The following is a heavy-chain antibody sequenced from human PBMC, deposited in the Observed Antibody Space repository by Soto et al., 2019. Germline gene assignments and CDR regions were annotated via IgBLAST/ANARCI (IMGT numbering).Heavy chain of an antibody. V-gene: IGHV1-8*01. D-gene: IGHD3-3*01. CDR2: MNPNSGNT. J-gene: IGHJ3*02. CDR3: ARVSSEGVTIFGVVIIRRNAFDI. CDR1: GYTFTSYD. Sequence: ASEKVSCKASGYTFTSYDINWVRQATGQGLEWMGWMNPNSGNTGYAQKFQGRVTMTRNTSISTAYMELSSLRSEDTAVYYCARVSSEGVTIFGVVIIRRNAFDIWGQGTMVTVSS.